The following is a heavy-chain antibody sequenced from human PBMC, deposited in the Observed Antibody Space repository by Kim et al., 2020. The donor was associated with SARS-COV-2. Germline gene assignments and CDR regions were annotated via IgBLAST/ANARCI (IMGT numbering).Heavy chain of an antibody. D-gene: IGHD2-15*01. CDR1: GYTFTSYY. V-gene: IGHV1-46*04. J-gene: IGHJ6*02. Sequence: ASVKVSCKASGYTFTSYYVHWVRQAPGQGLEWMGIINPGTGSTTYAQKLEGRVTMTWDTSTSTVYMELSSLDSEDTAVYYCAGKGGDIVVAPQLSDYGMDVWGQGTTVTVSS. CDR2: INPGTGST. CDR3: AGKGGDIVVAPQLSDYGMDV.